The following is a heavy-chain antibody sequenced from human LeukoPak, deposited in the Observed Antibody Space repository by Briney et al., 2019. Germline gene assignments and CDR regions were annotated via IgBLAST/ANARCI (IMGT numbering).Heavy chain of an antibody. CDR2: IYYSGST. V-gene: IGHV4-59*01. D-gene: IGHD3-3*01. J-gene: IGHJ6*02. CDR1: GGSISSYY. Sequence: PSETLSLTCTVSGGSISSYYWSWIRQPPGKGLEWIGYIYYSGSTNYNPSLKSRVTISVDTSKNQFSLKLSSVTAADTAVYYCARVNYDFWSGYYGDYGVDVWGQGTTVTVSS. CDR3: ARVNYDFWSGYYGDYGVDV.